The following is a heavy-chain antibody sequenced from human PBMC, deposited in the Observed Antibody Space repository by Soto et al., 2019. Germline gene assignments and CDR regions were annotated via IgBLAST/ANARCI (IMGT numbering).Heavy chain of an antibody. CDR3: PTEKALTPRFLDY. V-gene: IGHV3-15*01. CDR2: IKSKTDGGTT. CDR1: GFTFSNAW. D-gene: IGHD3-3*01. J-gene: IGHJ4*02. Sequence: PGGSLRLSCAASGFTFSNAWMSWVRQAPGKGLEWVGRIKSKTDGGTTDYAAPVKGRFTISRDDSKNTLYLQMNSLKTEDTAVYYCPTEKALTPRFLDYWGQGTLVTVSS.